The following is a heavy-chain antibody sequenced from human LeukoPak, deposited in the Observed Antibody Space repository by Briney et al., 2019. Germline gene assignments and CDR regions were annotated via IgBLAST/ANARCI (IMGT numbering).Heavy chain of an antibody. V-gene: IGHV4-39*01. J-gene: IGHJ4*02. CDR3: ARLNNEFWY. D-gene: IGHD3-3*01. Sequence: SETLSLTCTVSGDSITSSSYYWGWIRQPPGNGLEWIGSIYYSGSTYSNPSLKSRVTISVDTPKNQFSLKLTSVTAADTAVYYCARLNNEFWYWGQGTLVTVSS. CDR1: GDSITSSSYY. CDR2: IYYSGST.